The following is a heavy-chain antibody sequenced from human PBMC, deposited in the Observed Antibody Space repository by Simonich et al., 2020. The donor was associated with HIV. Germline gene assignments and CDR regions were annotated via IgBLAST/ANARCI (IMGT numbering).Heavy chain of an antibody. Sequence: QVQLQQWGAGLLKPSETLSLTCAVYGGSFSGYYWSWIRQPPGKGLEWIGEINHRGSTNHNPSLKRRVTISVDTSKNQFSLKLSSVTAADTAVYYCARLTAGGLGEYFQHWGQGTLVTVSS. CDR3: ARLTAGGLGEYFQH. CDR1: GGSFSGYY. CDR2: INHRGST. V-gene: IGHV4-34*01. J-gene: IGHJ1*01. D-gene: IGHD6-13*01.